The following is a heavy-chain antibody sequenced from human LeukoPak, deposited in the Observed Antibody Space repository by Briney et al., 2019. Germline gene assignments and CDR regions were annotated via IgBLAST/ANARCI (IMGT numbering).Heavy chain of an antibody. Sequence: SETLSLTCTVSGGSVSSGSYYWSWIRQPPGKGLEWIGEINHSGSTNYNPSLKSRVTISVDTSKNQFSLKLSSVTAADTAVYYCARGRGPFWGQGTLVTVSS. CDR1: GGSVSSGSYY. CDR2: INHSGST. V-gene: IGHV4-39*07. D-gene: IGHD3-10*01. J-gene: IGHJ4*02. CDR3: ARGRGPF.